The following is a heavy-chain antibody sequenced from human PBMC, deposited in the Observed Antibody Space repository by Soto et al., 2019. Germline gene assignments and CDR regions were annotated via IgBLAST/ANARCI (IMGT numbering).Heavy chain of an antibody. D-gene: IGHD6-6*01. V-gene: IGHV4-34*01. CDR3: ARAPKVSGSSQTRPDF. J-gene: IGHJ4*02. Sequence: SETLSLTCSIYSGSFSGYYWRWIRQPPGKGLEWIGEISQSGNTHYRPSLKSRVSISIDTSKKQFSLNLASVSAADTAVYYCARAPKVSGSSQTRPDFWGQGTLVTVSS. CDR1: SGSFSGYY. CDR2: ISQSGNT.